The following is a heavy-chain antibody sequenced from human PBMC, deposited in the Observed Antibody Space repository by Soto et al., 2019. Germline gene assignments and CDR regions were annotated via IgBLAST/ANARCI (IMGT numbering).Heavy chain of an antibody. CDR1: GYTFTSYA. V-gene: IGHV1-3*01. CDR3: AVPFSGDAFDI. CDR2: INAGNGNT. Sequence: ASVKVSCKASGYTFTSYAMHWVRQAPGQRLEWMGWINAGNGNTKYSQKLQGRVTITRDTSASTAYMELSSLRSEDTAVYYCAVPFSGDAFDIWGQGTMVTVSS. J-gene: IGHJ3*02. D-gene: IGHD1-26*01.